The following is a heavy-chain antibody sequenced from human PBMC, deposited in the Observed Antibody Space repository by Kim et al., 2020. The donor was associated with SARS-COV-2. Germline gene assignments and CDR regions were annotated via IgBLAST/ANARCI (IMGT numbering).Heavy chain of an antibody. CDR3: AKRPGYSSGYNWFDP. J-gene: IGHJ5*02. CDR1: GFTFSSYA. V-gene: IGHV3-23*01. D-gene: IGHD6-19*01. CDR2: ISGSGGST. Sequence: GGSLRLSCAASGFTFSSYAMSWVRQAPGKGLEWVSAISGSGGSTYYADSVKGRFTISRDNSKNTLYLQMNSLRAEDTAVYYCAKRPGYSSGYNWFDPWGQGTLVTVSS.